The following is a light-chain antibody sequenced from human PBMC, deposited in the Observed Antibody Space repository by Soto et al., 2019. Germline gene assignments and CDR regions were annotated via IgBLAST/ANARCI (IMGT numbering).Light chain of an antibody. CDR3: QQYNNWLIT. J-gene: IGKJ5*01. V-gene: IGKV3-15*01. CDR1: QSVSGN. Sequence: EIVMTQSPATLSVSPGERATLSCRASQSVSGNLAWYQQKPGQAPSLLIYGASTRATGLPARFSGSGSGTEFTLTLSSLQSEDFAVYYCQQYNNWLITFGQGTRLEIK. CDR2: GAS.